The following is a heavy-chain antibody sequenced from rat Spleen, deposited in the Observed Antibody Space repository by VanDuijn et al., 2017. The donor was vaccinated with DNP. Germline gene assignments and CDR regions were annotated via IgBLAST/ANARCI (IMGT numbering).Heavy chain of an antibody. D-gene: IGHD1-7*01. J-gene: IGHJ2*01. Sequence: QVQLKESGPGLVQPSQTLSLTCTVSGFSLTSNSVHWVRLPPGKGLEWIGTMWSGGTTDYNSALKSRLSISRDTSKGQMFLKMNALQTEDTAIYYCSRGDYSYWGQGVMVTVSS. CDR3: SRGDYSY. CDR1: GFSLTSNS. V-gene: IGHV2-1*01. CDR2: MWSGGTT.